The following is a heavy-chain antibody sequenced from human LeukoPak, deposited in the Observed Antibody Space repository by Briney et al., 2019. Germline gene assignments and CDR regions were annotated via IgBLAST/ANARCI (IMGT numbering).Heavy chain of an antibody. CDR2: ITGSSNYI. Sequence: TGGSLRLSCAASGFSFSNYRMNWVRQAPGKGLEWVSFITGSSNYIYYADSVKGRFTIYRDNAKNSLYLQMNSLRAEDTAVYYCARRVVVVATDSYYGMDVWGQGTTVTVSS. CDR1: GFSFSNYR. J-gene: IGHJ6*02. D-gene: IGHD2-15*01. CDR3: ARRVVVVATDSYYGMDV. V-gene: IGHV3-21*01.